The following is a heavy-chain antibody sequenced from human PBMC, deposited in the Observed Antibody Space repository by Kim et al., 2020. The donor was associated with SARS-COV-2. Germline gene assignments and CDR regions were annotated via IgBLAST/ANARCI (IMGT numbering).Heavy chain of an antibody. CDR1: GYTFTSYA. CDR2: INAGNGNT. J-gene: IGHJ4*02. CDR3: ARDRYYSSGWYRGLWLGY. Sequence: ASVKVSCKASGYTFTSYAMHWVRQAPGQRLEWMGWINAGNGNTKYSQKFQGRVTITRDTSASTAYMELSSLRSEDTAVYYCARDRYYSSGWYRGLWLGYWGQGTLVTVSS. D-gene: IGHD6-19*01. V-gene: IGHV1-3*01.